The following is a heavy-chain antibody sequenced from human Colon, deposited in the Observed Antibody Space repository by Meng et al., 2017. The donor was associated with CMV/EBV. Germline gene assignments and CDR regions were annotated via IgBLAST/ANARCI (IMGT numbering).Heavy chain of an antibody. D-gene: IGHD3/OR15-3a*01. CDR2: ISHEGSDD. V-gene: IGHV3-30*03. CDR3: ARWTGWFDP. CDR1: GFTLTNYG. Sequence: VQLEESGGGLVQPGQSLRLSCAASGFTLTNYGIHWVRQAPGKGLEWLALISHEGSDDFYADSVKGRFTMSRDNSKNTVHLQMNSLRPDDTAVYYCARWTGWFDPWGQGTLVTVSS. J-gene: IGHJ5*02.